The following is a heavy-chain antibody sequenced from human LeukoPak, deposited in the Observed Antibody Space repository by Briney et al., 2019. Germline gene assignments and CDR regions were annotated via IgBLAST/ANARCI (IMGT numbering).Heavy chain of an antibody. CDR1: GITFSSYA. CDR2: ISYDGSNK. D-gene: IGHD5-24*01. J-gene: IGHJ4*02. V-gene: IGHV3-30-3*01. CDR3: ARVVRDGYNPRFYYFDY. Sequence: PGRSLRLSCAASGITFSSYAMHWLRKAPDKGLEWVAVISYDGSNKYYADSVKGRFTISRDNSKNTLYLQMNSLRAEDTAVYYCARVVRDGYNPRFYYFDYWGQGTLVTVSS.